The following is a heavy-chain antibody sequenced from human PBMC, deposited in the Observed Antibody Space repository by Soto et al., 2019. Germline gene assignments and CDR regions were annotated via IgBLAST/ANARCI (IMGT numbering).Heavy chain of an antibody. V-gene: IGHV1-69*06. Sequence: QVQLVQSGAEVKKPGSSVKVSCKASGGTFSSYAISWVRQAPGQGLEWMGGIIPIFGTANYAQKFQGRVTITADKSTSTAYMELSSLRSEDTAVYYCASGDCSSTSCDRGGVYYYYGMDVWGQGTTVTVSS. CDR2: IIPIFGTA. CDR3: ASGDCSSTSCDRGGVYYYYGMDV. J-gene: IGHJ6*02. D-gene: IGHD2-2*01. CDR1: GGTFSSYA.